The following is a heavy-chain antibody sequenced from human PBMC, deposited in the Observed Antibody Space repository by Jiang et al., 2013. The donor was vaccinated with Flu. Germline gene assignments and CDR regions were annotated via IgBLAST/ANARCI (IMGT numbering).Heavy chain of an antibody. V-gene: IGHV4-34*01. J-gene: IGHJ6*04. D-gene: IGHD2-2*01. CDR2: ISHTGST. CDR1: GESFSVYY. Sequence: LLKPSETLSLTCGVYGESFSVYYWNWIRQPPGEGLEWIGEISHTGSTKYNPSLKSRVTISIDTSKNQFSLKLSSVTAADTAVYYCASSSTAAGSENSLGMDVWGQRDHGHRLL. CDR3: ASSSTAAGSENSLGMDV.